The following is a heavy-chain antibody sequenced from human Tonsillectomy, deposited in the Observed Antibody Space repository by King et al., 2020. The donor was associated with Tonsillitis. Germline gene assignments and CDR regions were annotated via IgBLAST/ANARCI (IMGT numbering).Heavy chain of an antibody. V-gene: IGHV3-30*01. J-gene: IGHJ4*01. CDR2: ISEDGREE. CDR3: ARVRVAGTFYPPFYFDN. D-gene: IGHD6-19*01. Sequence: VQLVESGGGVVQPGRSLRLSCEASGFTFKNYAVHWVRQAPDKGLEWVAVISEDGREEDFSDSVRGRFTISRDNSKSTLYLQMNSLRPEDTAVYYCARVRVAGTFYPPFYFDNWGHGTLVTVSS. CDR1: GFTFKNYA.